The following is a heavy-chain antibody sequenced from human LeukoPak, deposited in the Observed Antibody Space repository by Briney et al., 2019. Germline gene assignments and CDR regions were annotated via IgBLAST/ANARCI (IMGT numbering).Heavy chain of an antibody. Sequence: PSGTLSLTCAVSGGSISSSNWWSWVRQPAGKGLEWIGETYHSGSTNYNPSLKSRVTISVDKSKNQFSLKLSSVTAADTAVYYCARDGYSYGSPDAFDIWGQGTMVTVSS. J-gene: IGHJ3*02. CDR3: ARDGYSYGSPDAFDI. CDR1: GGSISSSNW. V-gene: IGHV4-4*02. CDR2: TYHSGST. D-gene: IGHD5-18*01.